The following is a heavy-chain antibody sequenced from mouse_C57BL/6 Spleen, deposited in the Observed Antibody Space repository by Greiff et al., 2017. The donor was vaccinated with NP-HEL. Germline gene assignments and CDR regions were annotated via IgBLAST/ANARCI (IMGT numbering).Heavy chain of an antibody. CDR1: GFTFSSYG. Sequence: EVKLMESGGDLVKPGGSLKLSCAASGFTFSSYGMSWVRQTPDKRLEWVATFSSGGSSTYYPDSVKGRFTISRDTAKNTLYLQMSSLKSEDTAMYYFAREGGIYYEFAYWGQGTLVTVSA. J-gene: IGHJ3*01. CDR2: FSSGGSST. V-gene: IGHV5-6*01. D-gene: IGHD2-4*01. CDR3: AREGGIYYEFAY.